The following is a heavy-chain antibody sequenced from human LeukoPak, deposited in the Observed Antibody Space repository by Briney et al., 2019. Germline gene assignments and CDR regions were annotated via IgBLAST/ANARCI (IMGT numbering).Heavy chain of an antibody. Sequence: GGSLRLSCAASGFTFSSYGMHWVRQAPGKGLEWVSSISSSSSYIYYADSVKGRFTISRDNAKNSLYLQINSLRAEDTAVYYCARGYCSSTSCYGYYYYGMDVWGQGTTVTVSS. D-gene: IGHD2-2*01. CDR3: ARGYCSSTSCYGYYYYGMDV. V-gene: IGHV3-21*01. CDR2: ISSSSSYI. CDR1: GFTFSSYG. J-gene: IGHJ6*02.